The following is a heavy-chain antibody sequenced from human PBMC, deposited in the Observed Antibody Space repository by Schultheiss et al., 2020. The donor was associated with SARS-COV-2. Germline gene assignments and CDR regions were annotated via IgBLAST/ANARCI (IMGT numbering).Heavy chain of an antibody. Sequence: SETLSLTCAVYGGSFSGYYWSWIRQPPGKGLEWIGYIYYSGSTYYNPSLKSRVTISVDTSKNQFSLKLSSVTAADTAVYYCARQTTVTANWFDPWGQGTLVTVSS. J-gene: IGHJ5*02. CDR3: ARQTTVTANWFDP. V-gene: IGHV4-59*08. CDR2: IYYSGST. CDR1: GGSFSGYY. D-gene: IGHD4-11*01.